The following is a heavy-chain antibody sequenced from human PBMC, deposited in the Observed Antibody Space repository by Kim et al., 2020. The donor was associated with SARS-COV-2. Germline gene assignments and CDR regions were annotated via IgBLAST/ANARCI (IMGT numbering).Heavy chain of an antibody. CDR2: INSDGSST. V-gene: IGHV3-74*01. J-gene: IGHJ6*02. Sequence: GGSLRLSCAASGFTFSSYWMHWVRQAPGKGLVWVSRINSDGSSTSYADSVKGRFTISRDNAKNTLYLQMNSLRAEDTAVYYCAREGIFGVGGMDVWGQGTTVTVSS. CDR1: GFTFSSYW. CDR3: AREGIFGVGGMDV. D-gene: IGHD3-3*01.